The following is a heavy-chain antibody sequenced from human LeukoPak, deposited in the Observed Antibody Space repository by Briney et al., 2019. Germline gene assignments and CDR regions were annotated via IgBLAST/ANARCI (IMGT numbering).Heavy chain of an antibody. Sequence: PSETLSLTCTLSGGSISSSSYYWGWIRQPPAKGLEWIGSIYYSGGSYYNPSLKSRVTMSVDTSKNQFSLKLSSVTAADTAVYYCATHYYDSSGYWNAFDIWGQGTMVTVS. CDR3: ATHYYDSSGYWNAFDI. J-gene: IGHJ3*02. V-gene: IGHV4-39*01. CDR2: IYYSGGS. CDR1: GGSISSSSYY. D-gene: IGHD3-22*01.